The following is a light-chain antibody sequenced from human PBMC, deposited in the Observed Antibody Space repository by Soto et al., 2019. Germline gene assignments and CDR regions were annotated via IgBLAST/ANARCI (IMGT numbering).Light chain of an antibody. CDR3: QQYHNWPPLT. CDR1: QSVSSN. CDR2: DAS. J-gene: IGKJ4*01. Sequence: EIVMTQFPATLSVSPGERATLSCRASQSVSSNLAWYQQKPGQAPRLLIYDASTRATGIPARFSGSGSGTEFTLTISSLQSEDFAVYYCQQYHNWPPLTFGGGTRVEVK. V-gene: IGKV3-15*01.